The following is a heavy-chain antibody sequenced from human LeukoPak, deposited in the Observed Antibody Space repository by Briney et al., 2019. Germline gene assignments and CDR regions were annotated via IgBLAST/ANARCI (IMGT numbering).Heavy chain of an antibody. V-gene: IGHV1-69*13. CDR1: GGTFSSYA. CDR3: ATCSSTSCHSLDNWFDP. J-gene: IGHJ5*02. Sequence: SVKVSCKASGGTFSSYAISWVRQAPGQGLEWMGGIVPIFGTANYAQKFQGRVTITADESTSTAYMELSSLRSEDTAVYYCATCSSTSCHSLDNWFDPWGQGTLVTVSS. D-gene: IGHD2-2*01. CDR2: IVPIFGTA.